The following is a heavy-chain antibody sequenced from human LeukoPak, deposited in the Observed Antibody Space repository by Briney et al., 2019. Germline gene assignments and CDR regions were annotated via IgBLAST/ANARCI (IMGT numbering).Heavy chain of an antibody. D-gene: IGHD3-9*01. CDR3: AXXXXXXXXXXXXTGYYTGYFDY. Sequence: PVKVSCKASGGTFSSYAISWVRQAPGQGLEWMGGIIPIFGTANYAQKFQGRVTITADESTSTAYMELSSLRSEDTAVYYCAXXXXXXXXXXXXTGYYTGYFDYWGQGTLVTVSS. CDR1: GGTFSSYA. J-gene: IGHJ4*02. CDR2: IIPIFGTA. V-gene: IGHV1-69*13.